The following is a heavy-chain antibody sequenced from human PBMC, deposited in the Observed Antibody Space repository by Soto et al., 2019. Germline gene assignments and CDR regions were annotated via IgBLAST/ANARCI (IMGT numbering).Heavy chain of an antibody. D-gene: IGHD5-18*01. CDR3: VSPNKCIQLWPHFHY. V-gene: IGHV5-51*01. CDR1: GYNFPSHW. Sequence: GESIKISCKACGYNFPSHWIGWVRQMPGKGLEWMGIIYPGDSDIRYSPSFQGQVTISADKSITTAYLQWSGLKASDTAIYYCVSPNKCIQLWPHFHYSGPGIMVAVSS. J-gene: IGHJ4*02. CDR2: IYPGDSDI.